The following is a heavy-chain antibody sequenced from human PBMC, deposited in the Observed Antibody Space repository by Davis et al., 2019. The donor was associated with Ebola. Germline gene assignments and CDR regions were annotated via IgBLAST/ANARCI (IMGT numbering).Heavy chain of an antibody. D-gene: IGHD3-22*01. J-gene: IGHJ4*01. CDR2: IAYDGTTQ. V-gene: IGHV3-30*14. CDR3: ARDGLAACGVTMKCLDY. CDR1: GFTFRNYA. Sequence: GESLKISCAASGFTFRNYAIHWVRQAPGKGLEWVAVIAYDGTTQYYADSVKGRFTISRDNSKNTLYLQMNSLRDEDTAVYYCARDGLAACGVTMKCLDYWGHGALVTVSS.